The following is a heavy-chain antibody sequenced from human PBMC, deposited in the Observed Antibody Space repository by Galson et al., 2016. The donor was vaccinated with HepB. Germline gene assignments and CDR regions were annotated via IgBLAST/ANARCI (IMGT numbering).Heavy chain of an antibody. CDR1: GFTVSNYY. Sequence: SLRLSCAASGFTVSNYYMNWVRQAPGKGLEWVSVSYIGGDTYYAGSVKGRFTISRDNSKNTLYLQMNSLRVEDTAVYYCAGEPGIPNGMDVWGQGPRSPSP. CDR3: AGEPGIPNGMDV. V-gene: IGHV3-66*01. J-gene: IGHJ6*02. CDR2: SYIGGDT. D-gene: IGHD1-14*01.